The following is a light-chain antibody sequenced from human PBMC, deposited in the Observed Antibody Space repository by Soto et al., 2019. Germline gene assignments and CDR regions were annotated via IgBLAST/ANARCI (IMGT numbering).Light chain of an antibody. J-gene: IGKJ1*01. CDR3: QHYKSYSGT. CDR2: GAS. V-gene: IGKV1-5*01. CDR1: QSISSY. Sequence: DIQMNHSPSTLSASVGARVTITCPASQSISSYLAWYQQKPGKAPKLPIYGASSLDRGVPSRFRGSGSGPEFTLTIRSLQPDDFAAYFCQHYKSYSGTFGQGTNVDIK.